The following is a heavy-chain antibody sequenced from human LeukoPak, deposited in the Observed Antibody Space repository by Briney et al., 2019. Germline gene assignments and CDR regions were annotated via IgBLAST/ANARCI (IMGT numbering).Heavy chain of an antibody. D-gene: IGHD6-13*01. CDR3: AKDGVSAFDY. CDR2: IRYDGSNK. Sequence: SGGSLRLSCAASGFTFSSYGKHWVRQAPGKGLEWVAFIRYDGSNKYYADSVKGRFTISRDNSKNTLYLQMNSLRAEDTAVYYCAKDGVSAFDYWGQGTLVTVSS. CDR1: GFTFSSYG. V-gene: IGHV3-30*02. J-gene: IGHJ4*02.